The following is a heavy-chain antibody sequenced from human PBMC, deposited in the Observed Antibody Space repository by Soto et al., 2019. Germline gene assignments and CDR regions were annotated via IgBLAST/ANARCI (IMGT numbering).Heavy chain of an antibody. D-gene: IGHD3-10*01. CDR2: MKQDGIEK. CDR3: TRNPPMTRGTGMDV. V-gene: IGHV3-7*03. J-gene: IGHJ6*02. Sequence: EVQLVESGGGLVQPGGSLRLSCAACGFTFSSYWMSWVRQAPGKGLEWVGNMKQDGIEKYYVDSVKGRFTISRHNAKNSLYLKMNSLRAEDTAVYYSTRNPPMTRGTGMDVWGQGTTVTVSS. CDR1: GFTFSSYW.